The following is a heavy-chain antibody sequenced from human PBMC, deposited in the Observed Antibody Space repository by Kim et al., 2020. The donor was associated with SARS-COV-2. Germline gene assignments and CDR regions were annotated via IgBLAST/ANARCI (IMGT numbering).Heavy chain of an antibody. CDR2: IYYSGST. V-gene: IGHV4-39*07. CDR1: GGSISSSSYY. D-gene: IGHD6-19*01. J-gene: IGHJ4*02. Sequence: SETLSLTCTVSGGSISSSSYYWGWIRQPPGKGLEWIGSIYYSGSTYYNPSLKRRVTISVDTSKNQFSLKLSSVTAADTAVYYCARDRDSSGWLGLFDYWGQGTLVTVSS. CDR3: ARDRDSSGWLGLFDY.